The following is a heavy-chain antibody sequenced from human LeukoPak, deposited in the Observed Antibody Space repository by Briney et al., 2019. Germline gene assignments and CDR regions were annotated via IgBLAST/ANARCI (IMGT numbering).Heavy chain of an antibody. J-gene: IGHJ4*02. CDR2: ISWNSGSI. D-gene: IGHD2-15*01. CDR1: GFTFDDYA. V-gene: IGHV3-9*01. Sequence: GRSLRLSCAASGFTFDDYAMHWVRQAPGKGLEWVSGISWNSGSIGYADSVKGRFTISRDNAKNSLYLQMNSLRAEDTAVYYCAREEFGRCSGGSCQPTNSFDYWGQGTLVTVSS. CDR3: AREEFGRCSGGSCQPTNSFDY.